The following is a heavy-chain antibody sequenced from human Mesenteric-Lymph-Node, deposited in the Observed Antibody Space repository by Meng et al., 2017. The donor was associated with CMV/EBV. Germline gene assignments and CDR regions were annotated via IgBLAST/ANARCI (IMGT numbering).Heavy chain of an antibody. CDR2: ISSGSTYI. CDR3: ARSPHYYDTSGHDY. Sequence: GESLKISCAASGFTFSDYTLKWVRQAPGKGLEWVSSISSGSTYIYYADSVKGRFTISRDNGKNSLYLQMNSLRGEDTAVYYCARSPHYYDTSGHDYWGQGTLVTVSS. CDR1: GFTFSDYT. J-gene: IGHJ4*02. D-gene: IGHD3-22*01. V-gene: IGHV3-21*06.